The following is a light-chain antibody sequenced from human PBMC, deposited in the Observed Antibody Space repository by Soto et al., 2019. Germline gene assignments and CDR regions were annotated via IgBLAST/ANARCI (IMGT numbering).Light chain of an antibody. CDR1: QGISNY. V-gene: IGKV1-27*01. Sequence: DIQMTQSPSSLSASVGDRVTITCRASQGISNYLAWYQQKPGKVPKLLIYAASTLQSGVRSRFSGSGSGTDFTLTISRLQPEDVATYYCQKYNSVPFTVGPGTKVDIK. CDR2: AAS. CDR3: QKYNSVPFT. J-gene: IGKJ3*01.